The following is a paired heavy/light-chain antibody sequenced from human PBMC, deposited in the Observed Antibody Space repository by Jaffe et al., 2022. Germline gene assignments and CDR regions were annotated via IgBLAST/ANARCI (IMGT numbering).Heavy chain of an antibody. Sequence: EVQLVESGGGLVQPGGSLRLSCAASGFTFSNYWMTWVRQAPGKGLEWVANIRKDGSQIHYVDSVKGRFTISRDNAKNALYLQMDGLRDEDTALYYCARDLSPGYDGNWYDLFDYWGQGTLVTVSS. CDR3: ARDLSPGYDGNWYDLFDY. CDR1: GFTFSNYW. V-gene: IGHV3-7*01. D-gene: IGHD6-13*01. J-gene: IGHJ4*02. CDR2: IRKDGSQI.
Light chain of an antibody. J-gene: IGKJ2*01. CDR1: QGIRND. Sequence: AIQMTQSPSSLSASVGDRVTITCRASQGIRNDLGWYQQKPGKAPKVLIYAASSLQSGVPSRFSGSGSGTDFTLTISSLQAEDFATYYCLQDYNYPRTFGQGTKLEIK. CDR3: LQDYNYPRT. V-gene: IGKV1-6*01. CDR2: AAS.